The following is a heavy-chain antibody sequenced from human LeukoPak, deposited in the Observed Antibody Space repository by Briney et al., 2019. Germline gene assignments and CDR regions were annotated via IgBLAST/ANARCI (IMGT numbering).Heavy chain of an antibody. CDR3: AKGGMVRGVIHYFDY. Sequence: GGSLRLSCAASGLTFSSYAMSWVRQAPGKGLEWVSTISGSGGVTYYADSVKGRFTISRDNSKNTLYLQMNSLRAEDTAVYYCAKGGMVRGVIHYFDYWGQGTLVTVSS. D-gene: IGHD3-10*01. CDR1: GLTFSSYA. V-gene: IGHV3-23*01. CDR2: ISGSGGVT. J-gene: IGHJ4*02.